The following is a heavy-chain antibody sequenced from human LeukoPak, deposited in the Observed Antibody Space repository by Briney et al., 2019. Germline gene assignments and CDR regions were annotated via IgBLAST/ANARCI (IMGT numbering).Heavy chain of an antibody. CDR2: IYTSGIT. V-gene: IGHV4-61*02. CDR3: ARRTLVSSYYYFDY. D-gene: IGHD1/OR15-1a*01. Sequence: SETLSLTCTVSGGSVSSVSSYWSWVRQPAGKGLEWIGRIYTSGITDYNPSLKSRATISLDTSKNQFSLKLSSVTAADTALYYCARRTLVSSYYYFDYWGQGTLVTVSS. CDR1: GGSVSSVSSY. J-gene: IGHJ4*02.